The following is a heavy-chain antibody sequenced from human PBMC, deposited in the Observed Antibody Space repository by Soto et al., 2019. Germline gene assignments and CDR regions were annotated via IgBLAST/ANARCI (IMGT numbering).Heavy chain of an antibody. CDR1: GFTFSSYS. J-gene: IGHJ4*02. V-gene: IGHV3-21*01. CDR3: ARPYYYDSSGLNAVDY. CDR2: ISPSSSYI. Sequence: GGSLRLSCAASGFTFSSYSMNWVRQAPGKGLEWVSSISPSSSYIYYADSVKGRFTISRDNAKNSLYLQMNSLRAEDTALYYCARPYYYDSSGLNAVDYWGQGTLVTVSS. D-gene: IGHD3-22*01.